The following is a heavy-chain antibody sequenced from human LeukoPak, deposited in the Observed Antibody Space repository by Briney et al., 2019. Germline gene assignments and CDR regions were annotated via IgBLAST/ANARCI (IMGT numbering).Heavy chain of an antibody. J-gene: IGHJ4*02. V-gene: IGHV3-21*04. CDR1: GFTFSSYS. CDR2: ISSSSSYI. CDR3: XXXXXGIAVAVFDY. D-gene: IGHD6-19*01. Sequence: PGGSLRLSCAASGFTFSSYSMNWVRQAPGKGLEWVSSISSSSSYIYYADSVKGRFTISRDNAKNSLYLQMNSLRAEDTAVYHCXXXXXGIAVAVFDYWGQGTLVTVSS.